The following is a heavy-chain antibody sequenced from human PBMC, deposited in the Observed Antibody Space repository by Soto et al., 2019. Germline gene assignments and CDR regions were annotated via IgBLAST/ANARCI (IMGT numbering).Heavy chain of an antibody. CDR1: VCTFTSSA. J-gene: IGHJ3*01. CDR3: AKTVLRLFYGSTNFYRVVFDV. Sequence: VGSLRLSCISSVCTFTSSAMSCVRQAPGKWLEWVSTFSGSGGSTYYADSVKGRFTISRDNSKSTLYLQMDSLRAEDTAVYYCAKTVLRLFYGSTNFYRVVFDVWGQGTMGRVS. V-gene: IGHV3-23*01. CDR2: FSGSGGST. D-gene: IGHD3-3*01.